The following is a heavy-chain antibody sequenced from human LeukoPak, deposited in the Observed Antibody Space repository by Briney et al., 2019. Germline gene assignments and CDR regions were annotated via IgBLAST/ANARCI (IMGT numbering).Heavy chain of an antibody. D-gene: IGHD3-22*01. CDR2: IYYSGST. J-gene: IGHJ5*02. Sequence: PSETLSLTCTVSGGSISSSSYYWGWIRQPPGKGLEWIGSIYYSGSTYYNPSLKSRVTISVDTSKNQFSLKLSSVTAADTAVYYCASGGSPYYYDSSGYYPRPFDPWGQGTLVTVSS. CDR3: ASGGSPYYYDSSGYYPRPFDP. V-gene: IGHV4-39*01. CDR1: GGSISSSSYY.